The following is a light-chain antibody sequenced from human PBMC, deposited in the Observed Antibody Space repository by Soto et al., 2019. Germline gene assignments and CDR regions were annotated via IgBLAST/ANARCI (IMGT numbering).Light chain of an antibody. CDR1: QSLLHGNGYNY. Sequence: DIVLTQSPLSLSVTPGEPASISCRSSQSLLHGNGYNYLDWYLQKPGQSPQILIYLASTRASGVPDRFSGSGSGTDFTLKISTVEAEDVGVYYCMQALQSPRGATFGPGTKVDIK. V-gene: IGKV2-28*01. CDR2: LAS. J-gene: IGKJ3*01. CDR3: MQALQSPRGAT.